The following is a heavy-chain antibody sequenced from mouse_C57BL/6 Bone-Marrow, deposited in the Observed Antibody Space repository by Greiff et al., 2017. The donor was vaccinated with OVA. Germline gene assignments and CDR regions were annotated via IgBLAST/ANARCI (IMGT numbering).Heavy chain of an antibody. CDR1: GFSLTSYG. V-gene: IGHV2-2*01. CDR2: IWSGGST. CDR3: ARFGTTVVATSSSWYFDV. J-gene: IGHJ1*03. D-gene: IGHD1-1*01. Sequence: VQLQQSGPGLVQPSQSLSITCTVSGFSLTSYGVHWVRQSPGKGLEWLGVIWSGGSTDYNAAFISRLSISKDNSKSQVFFKMNSLQADDTAIDYCARFGTTVVATSSSWYFDVWGTGTTVTVSS.